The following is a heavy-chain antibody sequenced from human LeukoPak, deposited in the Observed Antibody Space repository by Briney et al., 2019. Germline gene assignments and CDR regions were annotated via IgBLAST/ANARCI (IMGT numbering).Heavy chain of an antibody. V-gene: IGHV3-21*01. Sequence: GGSLRLSCAASGFTFSNYNMNWVRQAPGKGLEWVSTISSSRSSYIYYADSVKGRFTISRDNAKNSLYLQMNSLRDDDTAVYYCARDLGRPGDGQSYYFDSWGQGTLVTVSS. J-gene: IGHJ4*02. CDR2: ISSSRSSYI. D-gene: IGHD2-21*01. CDR1: GFTFSNYN. CDR3: ARDLGRPGDGQSYYFDS.